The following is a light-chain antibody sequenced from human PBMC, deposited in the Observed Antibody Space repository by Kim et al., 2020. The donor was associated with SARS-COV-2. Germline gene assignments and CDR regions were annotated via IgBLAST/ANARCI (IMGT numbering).Light chain of an antibody. CDR3: QVWDGTSGGV. V-gene: IGLV3-21*04. Sequence: SYELTQPPSVSVAPGKTARITCGGDNIRSKSVHWYQQRPGQAPVLVIYHDSDRPSGIPERFPGSNSGNTATLTISRVEAEDEADYYCQVWDGTSGGVFGTGTKVTVL. CDR1: NIRSKS. J-gene: IGLJ1*01. CDR2: HDS.